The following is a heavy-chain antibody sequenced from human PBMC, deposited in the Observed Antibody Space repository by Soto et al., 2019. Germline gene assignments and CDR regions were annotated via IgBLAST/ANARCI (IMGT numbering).Heavy chain of an antibody. Sequence: SETLSLRWTVSGCSLSSGAYCWHWIRPPPGKSLEWIGYIYYSGSTYYNPSLKSRVTISVDTSKNQFSLKLSSVTAADTAVYYCARGAGYYDSSGYTGNWFDPWGQGTLVTGSS. J-gene: IGHJ5*02. CDR3: ARGAGYYDSSGYTGNWFDP. CDR1: GCSLSSGAYC. D-gene: IGHD3-22*01. V-gene: IGHV4-30-4*01. CDR2: IYYSGST.